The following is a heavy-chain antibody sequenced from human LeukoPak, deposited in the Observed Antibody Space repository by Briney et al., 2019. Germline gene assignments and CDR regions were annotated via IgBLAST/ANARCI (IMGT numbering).Heavy chain of an antibody. CDR3: ASESYGDFRLDY. CDR2: IWYDGSNK. J-gene: IGHJ4*02. Sequence: QPGRSLRLSCAASGFTFSSYGMHWVRQAPGKGLEWVAVIWYDGSNKYYADSVKGRFTISRDNSKNTLYLQMNSLRAEDTAVYYCASESYGDFRLDYWGQGTLATVSS. D-gene: IGHD4-17*01. V-gene: IGHV3-33*01. CDR1: GFTFSSYG.